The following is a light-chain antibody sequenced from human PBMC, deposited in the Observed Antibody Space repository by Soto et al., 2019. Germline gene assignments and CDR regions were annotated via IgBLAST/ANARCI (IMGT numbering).Light chain of an antibody. CDR2: GAS. Sequence: DIVLTQSPGPLSLSPGERATVSCRASQSVTNNYLAWYQQKPGQAPRLLIDGASSRATGVPDRFSGTGSGTDFTLPISRLEPEDFAVFYCQQYGNSPITFGQGTRLEIK. CDR3: QQYGNSPIT. CDR1: QSVTNNY. J-gene: IGKJ5*01. V-gene: IGKV3-20*01.